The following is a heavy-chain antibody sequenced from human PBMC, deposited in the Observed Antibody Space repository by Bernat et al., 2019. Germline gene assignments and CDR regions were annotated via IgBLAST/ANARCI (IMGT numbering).Heavy chain of an antibody. CDR3: AKDPNSSGWHPSYYFDY. Sequence: EVQLLESGGGLVQPGGSLRLSCAASGFTFSSYAMSWVRQAPGKGLEWVSAISGSGGSTYYADSVKGRFTISRDNSKNTLYLQMNSLRAKDTAVYYCAKDPNSSGWHPSYYFDYWGQGTLVTVSS. J-gene: IGHJ4*02. D-gene: IGHD6-19*01. V-gene: IGHV3-23*01. CDR1: GFTFSSYA. CDR2: ISGSGGST.